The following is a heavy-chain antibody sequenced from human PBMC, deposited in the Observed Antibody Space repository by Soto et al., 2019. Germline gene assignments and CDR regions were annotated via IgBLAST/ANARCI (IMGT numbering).Heavy chain of an antibody. CDR2: ISYDGSNK. J-gene: IGHJ4*02. CDR3: ARDPVTPYYDFWSGMFDY. D-gene: IGHD3-3*01. V-gene: IGHV3-30-3*01. Sequence: GGSLRLSCAASGFTFSSYAMHWVRQAPGKGLEWVAVISYDGSNKYYADSVKGQFTISRDNSKNTLYLQMNSLRAEDTAVYYCARDPVTPYYDFWSGMFDYWGQGT. CDR1: GFTFSSYA.